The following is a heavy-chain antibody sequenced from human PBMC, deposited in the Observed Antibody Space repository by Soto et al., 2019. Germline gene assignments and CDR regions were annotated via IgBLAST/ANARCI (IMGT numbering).Heavy chain of an antibody. J-gene: IGHJ6*02. V-gene: IGHV3-30*18. CDR1: GFTFSGYG. CDR2: ISYDGSNK. D-gene: IGHD5-18*01. CDR3: AKDKGPYSYGQYGMDV. Sequence: QVQLVESGGGVVQPGRSLRLSCAASGFTFSGYGMHLVRQAPGKVLEWVALISYDGSNKYYADSVKGRFTISRDKSKNTLYLKMNSLRAEDAAVYYCAKDKGPYSYGQYGMDVWGQGTTVTVSS.